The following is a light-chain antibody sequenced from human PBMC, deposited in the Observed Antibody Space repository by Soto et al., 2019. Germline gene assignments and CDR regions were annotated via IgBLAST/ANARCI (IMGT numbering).Light chain of an antibody. J-gene: IGKJ1*01. CDR3: QQFYNYPRT. V-gene: IGKV1-8*01. CDR1: QDIGTY. CDR2: DAS. Sequence: AIRMTQSPSPFSASTGDRVSITCRATQDIGTYLAWYQQIPGKAPKLLIYDASTLQTGVPSRFSGNGSGTDFTLTISYLQSEDFGTYYCQQFYNYPRTFGQGTKVDIK.